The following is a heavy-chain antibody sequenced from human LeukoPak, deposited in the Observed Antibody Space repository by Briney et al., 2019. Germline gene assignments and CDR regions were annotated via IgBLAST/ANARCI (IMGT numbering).Heavy chain of an antibody. CDR3: VRDTYYYDSSGYYLEN. CDR2: IIPILGIA. Sequence: ASVKVSCKASGGTFSSYAISWVRQAPGQGLEWMGRIIPILGIANYAQKFQGRVTITADKSTSTAYMELSSLRSEDTAVYYCVRDTYYYDSSGYYLENWGQGTLVTVSS. D-gene: IGHD3-22*01. CDR1: GGTFSSYA. V-gene: IGHV1-69*04. J-gene: IGHJ4*02.